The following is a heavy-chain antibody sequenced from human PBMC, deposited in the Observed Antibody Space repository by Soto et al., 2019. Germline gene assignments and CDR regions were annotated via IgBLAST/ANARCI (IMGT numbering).Heavy chain of an antibody. CDR3: ARGGGHYSSSWYYYYYGIDV. Sequence: ASVKVSCKASGYTFTGYYMHWVRQAPGQGLEWMGWINPNSGGTSYAQKFQGRVTMTRDTSISTAYMELSRLRSDDTAVYYCARGGGHYSSSWYYYYYGIDVWGQGTTVTVYS. V-gene: IGHV1-2*02. CDR1: GYTFTGYY. CDR2: INPNSGGT. J-gene: IGHJ6*02. D-gene: IGHD6-13*01.